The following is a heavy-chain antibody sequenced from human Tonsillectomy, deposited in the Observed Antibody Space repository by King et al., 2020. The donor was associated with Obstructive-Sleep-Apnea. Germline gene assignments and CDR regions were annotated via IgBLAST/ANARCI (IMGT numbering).Heavy chain of an antibody. J-gene: IGHJ4*02. V-gene: IGHV3-48*04. CDR2: ISSSSSTI. Sequence: VQLVESGGGLVQPGGSLRLSCAASGFTFSSYSMNLVRQAPGKGLEWVSYISSSSSTINYAGSLKGRFTISRDNAKNSLYLQMNSLRVEDTAVYYCARVQYYYDSRGYYVDYWGQGTLVTVS. D-gene: IGHD3-22*01. CDR3: ARVQYYYDSRGYYVDY. CDR1: GFTFSSYS.